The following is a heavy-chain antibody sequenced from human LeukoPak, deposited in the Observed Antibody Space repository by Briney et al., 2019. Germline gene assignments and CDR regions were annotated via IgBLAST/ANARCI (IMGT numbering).Heavy chain of an antibody. CDR1: GFTFSSYA. CDR3: AKDRDTYGYVTSFDY. J-gene: IGHJ4*02. V-gene: IGHV3-23*01. CDR2: ISGSDGRT. Sequence: GGSLRLSCAASGFTFSSYAMSWVRQTPGQGLEWVSAISGSDGRTYYADSVKGRFTISRDNSKNTLYLQMNSLRADDTAVFYCAKDRDTYGYVTSFDYWGQGTLVTVSS. D-gene: IGHD5-18*01.